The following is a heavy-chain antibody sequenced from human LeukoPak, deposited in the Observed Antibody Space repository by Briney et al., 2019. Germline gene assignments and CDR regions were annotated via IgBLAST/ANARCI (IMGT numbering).Heavy chain of an antibody. V-gene: IGHV3-48*03. Sequence: GGSLRLSCAASGFTFSSYEMNWVRQAPGKGLEWVSYISSSGSTIYYADSVKGRFTISRDNAKNSLYLQMNSLRAEDTAVYYCNSHQRDSSGYYYVRDYWGQGTLVTVSS. CDR2: ISSSGSTI. CDR1: GFTFSSYE. J-gene: IGHJ4*02. D-gene: IGHD3-22*01. CDR3: NSHQRDSSGYYYVRDY.